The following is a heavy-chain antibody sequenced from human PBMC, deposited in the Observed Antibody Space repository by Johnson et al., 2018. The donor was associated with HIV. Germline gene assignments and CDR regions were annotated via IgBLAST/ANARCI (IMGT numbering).Heavy chain of an antibody. Sequence: VQLVESGGGVVQPGRSLRLSCAASEFMFSNYWMHWVRQAPGKGLVWVSRINSEGSSTDSADSVKGRFTISRDNAKNSLYLQMNSLRAEDTAVYYCARYHYYDSRLNDAFDIWGQGTMVTLSS. V-gene: IGHV3-74*02. CDR3: ARYHYYDSRLNDAFDI. J-gene: IGHJ3*02. CDR1: EFMFSNYW. CDR2: INSEGSST. D-gene: IGHD3-22*01.